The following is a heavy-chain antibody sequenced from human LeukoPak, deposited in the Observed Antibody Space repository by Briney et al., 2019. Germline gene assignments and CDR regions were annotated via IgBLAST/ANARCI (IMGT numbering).Heavy chain of an antibody. Sequence: GGSLRLSCAASGFSFSSYSMNWVRQAPGKGLEWVSYISTSSSTMLYADSVKGRFTISRDNAENSLYLQMNSLRAEDTAVYYCARDKVLVWSGYYTFDYWGQGTLVTVSS. CDR2: ISTSSSTM. J-gene: IGHJ4*02. CDR1: GFSFSSYS. CDR3: ARDKVLVWSGYYTFDY. V-gene: IGHV3-48*01. D-gene: IGHD3-3*01.